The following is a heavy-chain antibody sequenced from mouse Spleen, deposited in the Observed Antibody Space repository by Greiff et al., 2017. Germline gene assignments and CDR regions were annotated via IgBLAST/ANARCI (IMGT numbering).Heavy chain of an antibody. CDR1: GFNIKNTY. J-gene: IGHJ3*01. D-gene: IGHD1-1*01. CDR2: IDPANGNT. Sequence: VQLKESVAELVRPGASVKLSCTASGFNIKNTYMHWVKQRPEQGLEWIGRIDPANGNTKYAPKFQGKATITADTSSNTAYLQLSSLTSEDTAIYYCAPHYYGSSYNAYWGQGTLVTVSA. V-gene: IGHV14-3*01. CDR3: APHYYGSSYNAY.